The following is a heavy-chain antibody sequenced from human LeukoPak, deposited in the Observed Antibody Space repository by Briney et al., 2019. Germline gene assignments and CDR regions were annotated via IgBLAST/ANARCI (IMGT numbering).Heavy chain of an antibody. CDR3: ATAQGSWPDEAYYFDY. Sequence: ASVKVSCKASGYTFTSYGISWVRQAPGQGLEWMGWISAYNGNTNYAQKFQGRVTMTEDTSTDTAYMELSSLRSEDTAVYYCATAQGSWPDEAYYFDYWGQGTLVTVSS. CDR2: ISAYNGNT. CDR1: GYTFTSYG. D-gene: IGHD6-13*01. J-gene: IGHJ4*02. V-gene: IGHV1-18*01.